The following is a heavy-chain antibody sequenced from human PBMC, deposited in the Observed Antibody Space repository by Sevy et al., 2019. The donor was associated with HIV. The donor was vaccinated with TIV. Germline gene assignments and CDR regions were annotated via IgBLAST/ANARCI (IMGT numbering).Heavy chain of an antibody. CDR3: ARDMRIQLWPPGYCSGGSCYLDY. CDR1: GFTFSIYA. Sequence: GESLKISCAASGFTFSIYALTWVRQAPGRGLEWVSSISVSGGNTYYADSVKGRFTISRDNSKNTLYLQMNSLRAEDTAVYYCARDMRIQLWPPGYCSGGSCYLDYWGQGTLVTVSS. CDR2: ISVSGGNT. J-gene: IGHJ4*02. D-gene: IGHD2-15*01. V-gene: IGHV3-23*01.